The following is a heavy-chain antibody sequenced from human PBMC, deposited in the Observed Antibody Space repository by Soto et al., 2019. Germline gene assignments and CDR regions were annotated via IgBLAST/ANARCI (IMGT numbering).Heavy chain of an antibody. J-gene: IGHJ4*02. CDR2: ISSSSSYI. CDR3: ARSSIAVAGFDY. CDR1: GFTFSSYS. V-gene: IGHV3-21*01. D-gene: IGHD6-19*01. Sequence: VQLVESGGGLVKPGGSLRLSCAASGFTFSSYSMNWVRQAPGKGLEWVSSISSSSSYIYYADSVKGRFTISRDNAKNSLYLQMNSLRAEDTAVYYCARSSIAVAGFDYWGQGTLVTVSS.